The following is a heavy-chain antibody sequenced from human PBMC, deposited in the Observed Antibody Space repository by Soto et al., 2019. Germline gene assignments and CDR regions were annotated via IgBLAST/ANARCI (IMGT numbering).Heavy chain of an antibody. CDR3: LTVSRLSRVDY. J-gene: IGHJ4*02. CDR2: IKSKADGGTT. D-gene: IGHD5-12*01. Sequence: EVQLVESGGGLVKPGGSLRLSCATSGFNFNNAWMNWVRQGPGKGLEWVGRIKSKADGGTTDYAAPVNGRFSISRDDSKNMLYLQMNSLKAEDTAVYFGLTVSRLSRVDYWGQGALVIVSS. CDR1: GFNFNNAW. V-gene: IGHV3-15*01.